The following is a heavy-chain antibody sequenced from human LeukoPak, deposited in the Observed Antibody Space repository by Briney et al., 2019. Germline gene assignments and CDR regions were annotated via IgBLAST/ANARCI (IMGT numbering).Heavy chain of an antibody. CDR3: ARDGSMVRGVIQYYFDY. Sequence: GGSLRLSCAASGFTFSSYGMHWVRQAPGKGLEWVAVIWYDGSNKYYADSVKGRFTISRDNSKNTLYLQMNSLRDEDTAVYYCARDGSMVRGVIQYYFDYWGQGTLVTVSS. D-gene: IGHD3-10*01. V-gene: IGHV3-33*01. J-gene: IGHJ4*02. CDR1: GFTFSSYG. CDR2: IWYDGSNK.